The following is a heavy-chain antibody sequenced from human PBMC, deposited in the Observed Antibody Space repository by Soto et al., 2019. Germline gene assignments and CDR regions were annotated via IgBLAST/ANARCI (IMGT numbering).Heavy chain of an antibody. D-gene: IGHD2-15*01. Sequence: EVQLVESGGGLVQPGGSLRLSCAASGFTFSNYWMYWVRQAPGKGLVWVSRINSDGSVSSYADSVKGRLTISRDNVKNTLYLQMHSLRAEDMAVYYCARGDCVGATCYSLAGSFYYYMDVWGKGTTVTVFS. J-gene: IGHJ6*03. CDR2: INSDGSVS. CDR1: GFTFSNYW. V-gene: IGHV3-74*01. CDR3: ARGDCVGATCYSLAGSFYYYMDV.